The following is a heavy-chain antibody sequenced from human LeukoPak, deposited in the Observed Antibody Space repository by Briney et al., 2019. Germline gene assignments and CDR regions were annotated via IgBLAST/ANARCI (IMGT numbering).Heavy chain of an antibody. CDR3: ARSFDS. CDR1: GFTFSTYD. Sequence: GGSLRLSCAASGFTFSTYDMNWVRQAPGKGLEWVSHISSSSYTIYYADSVRGRFTISRDSAKNSLYLQMHSLRAEDTAVYHCARSFDSWGQGTLVTVSS. V-gene: IGHV3-48*01. J-gene: IGHJ4*02. CDR2: ISSSSYTI.